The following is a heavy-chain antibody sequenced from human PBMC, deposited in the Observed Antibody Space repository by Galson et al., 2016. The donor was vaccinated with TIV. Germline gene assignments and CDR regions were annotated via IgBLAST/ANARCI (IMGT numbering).Heavy chain of an antibody. CDR2: VLPISGST. CDR3: ARDFPCGGACYFFHD. J-gene: IGHJ4*02. V-gene: IGHV1-69*05. CDR1: GGTLNNYA. Sequence: SVKVSCKASGGTLNNYAINWVRQAPGHGLEWMGGVLPISGSTNFAQNFQGRVTITTDKFTAPVYMELSSLGSGDTAVYFCARDFPCGGACYFFHDWGQGTLVTVSS. D-gene: IGHD2-21*02.